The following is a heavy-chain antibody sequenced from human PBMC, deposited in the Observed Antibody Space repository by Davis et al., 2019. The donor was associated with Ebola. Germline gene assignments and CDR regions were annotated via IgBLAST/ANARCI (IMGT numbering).Heavy chain of an antibody. CDR2: INPNSGGT. CDR3: ARSGGYADYVGWFDP. V-gene: IGHV1-2*04. J-gene: IGHJ5*02. Sequence: ASVKVSCKASGYTFTSYYMHWVRQAPGQGLEWMGWINPNSGGTNYAQKFQGWVTVTTDTSLTTAYMELIRLRSDDTAVYYCARSGGYADYVGWFDPWGQGTLVTVSS. CDR1: GYTFTSYY. D-gene: IGHD4-17*01.